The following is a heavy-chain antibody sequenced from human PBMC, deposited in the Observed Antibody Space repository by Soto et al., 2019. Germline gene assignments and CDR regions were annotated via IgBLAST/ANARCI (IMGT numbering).Heavy chain of an antibody. CDR2: IHPGGQTI. D-gene: IGHD2-15*01. Sequence: EVQRVESGGGLVQPGGSLRLSCAASGFTFSSSEMYWVRQAPGKGLEWISYIHPGGQTIFYAESVKGRFTISRDNAKHSVYLQMNSLRAEDTAVYYCARRGSRWGRGTKVTVSS. CDR1: GFTFSSSE. V-gene: IGHV3-48*03. J-gene: IGHJ3*01. CDR3: ARRGSR.